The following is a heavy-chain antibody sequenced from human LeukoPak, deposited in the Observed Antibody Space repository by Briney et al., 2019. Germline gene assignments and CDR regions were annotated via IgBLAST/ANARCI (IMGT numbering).Heavy chain of an antibody. Sequence: SETLSLTCTVSGGSVSSGSYYWSWIRQPPGKGLEWIGYIYYSGSTNYNPSLKSRVTISVDTSKNQFSLKLSSVTAADTAVYYCACGHGSPFDYWGQGTLVTVSS. CDR3: ACGHGSPFDY. CDR2: IYYSGST. CDR1: GGSVSSGSYY. J-gene: IGHJ4*02. V-gene: IGHV4-61*01. D-gene: IGHD5-12*01.